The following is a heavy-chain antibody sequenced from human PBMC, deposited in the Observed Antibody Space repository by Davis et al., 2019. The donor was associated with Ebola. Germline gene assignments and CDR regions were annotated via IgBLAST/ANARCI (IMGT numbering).Heavy chain of an antibody. CDR1: GYTFTSYD. V-gene: IGHV1-8*01. J-gene: IGHJ6*02. CDR2: MNPNSGNT. Sequence: ASVKVSCKASGYTFTSYDINWVRQATGQGLEWMGWMNPNSGNTGYAQKFQGRVTMTRDTSTSTVYMELSSLRSEDTAVYYCARGGTTVIQYYYYGMDVWGQGTTVTVSS. D-gene: IGHD4-11*01. CDR3: ARGGTTVIQYYYYGMDV.